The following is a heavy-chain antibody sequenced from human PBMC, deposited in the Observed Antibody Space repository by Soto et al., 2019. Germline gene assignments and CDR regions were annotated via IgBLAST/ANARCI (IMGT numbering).Heavy chain of an antibody. V-gene: IGHV4-34*01. J-gene: IGHJ3*02. CDR1: GGFVSSGSYY. CDR3: ARVERGTATTVVDAFDI. Sequence: QVQLQQWGAGLLKPSETLSLTCAVYGGFVSSGSYYWSWIRQPPGKVLEWIGEMSHRGGTHFNPSLKSRVTISVDTSKTQFSLKMISVTAADTALYYCARVERGTATTVVDAFDIWGPGTMVTVSS. CDR2: MSHRGGT. D-gene: IGHD1-1*01.